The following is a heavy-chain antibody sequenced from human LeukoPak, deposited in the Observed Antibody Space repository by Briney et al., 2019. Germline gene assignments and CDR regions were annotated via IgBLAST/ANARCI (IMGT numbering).Heavy chain of an antibody. CDR1: AYTFTNYG. D-gene: IGHD3-22*01. CDR2: INPNSGGT. V-gene: IGHV1-2*06. Sequence: ASVKVSCKTSAYTFTNYGISWVRQAPGQGLEWMGRINPNSGGTNYAQKFQGRVTMTRDTSISTAYMELSRLRSDDTAVYYCARGVDSSGWAVYYYMDVWGKGTTVTVSS. CDR3: ARGVDSSGWAVYYYMDV. J-gene: IGHJ6*03.